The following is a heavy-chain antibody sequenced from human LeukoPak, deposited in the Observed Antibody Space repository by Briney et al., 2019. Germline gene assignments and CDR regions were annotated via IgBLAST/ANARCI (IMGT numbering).Heavy chain of an antibody. CDR1: GFTVSSNY. J-gene: IGHJ4*02. D-gene: IGHD3-10*01. CDR2: IYSGGST. Sequence: GGSLRLSCAASGFTVSSNYMNWVRQAPGKGLEWVSVIYSGGSTYYADSVKGRFTISRDNSKNTLYLQMNSLRAEDTAVYYCARDGGFGEYYFDYWGQGTLVTVSS. V-gene: IGHV3-53*01. CDR3: ARDGGFGEYYFDY.